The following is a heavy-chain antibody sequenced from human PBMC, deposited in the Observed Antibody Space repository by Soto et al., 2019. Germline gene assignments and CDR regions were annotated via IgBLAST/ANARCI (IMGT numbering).Heavy chain of an antibody. CDR3: VCGGNFFVY. CDR2: LDQDGSER. J-gene: IGHJ4*02. D-gene: IGHD3-16*01. V-gene: IGHV3-7*01. Sequence: EVQLVESGGGLVQPGGSLRLSCAASGFTFSTYWMTWVRRPPGKGLEWVANLDQDGSERYYVDSVRGRFTISRHNAKNSLYLQMNSLRAEDTAVYYCVCGGNFFVYWGQGTLVTVSP. CDR1: GFTFSTYW.